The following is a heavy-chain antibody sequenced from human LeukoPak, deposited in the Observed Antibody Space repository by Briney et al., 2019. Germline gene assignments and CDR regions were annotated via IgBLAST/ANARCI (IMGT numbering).Heavy chain of an antibody. CDR2: ITDSGGRT. Sequence: GGSLRLSCAASGFTFSSYAMSWVRQAPGKGLEWVSTITDSGGRTYYADSVKGRFTISRDNSKNTLYLQMNSLRAEDTVVYYCAKDRQMDVWGQGTTVTVSS. J-gene: IGHJ6*02. CDR3: AKDRQMDV. CDR1: GFTFSSYA. V-gene: IGHV3-23*01.